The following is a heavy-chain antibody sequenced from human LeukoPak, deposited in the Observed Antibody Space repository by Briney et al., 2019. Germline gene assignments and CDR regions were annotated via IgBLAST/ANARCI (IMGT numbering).Heavy chain of an antibody. D-gene: IGHD1-26*01. V-gene: IGHV1-69*04. CDR2: IIPILGIA. CDR3: ARVDSGSYPYGLNY. CDR1: GGTFSSYA. J-gene: IGHJ4*02. Sequence: SVKPSCKASGGTFSSYAISWVRQAAGQGLEWMGRIIPILGIANYAQKFQGRVTITADKSTSTAYMELSSLRSEDTAVYYCARVDSGSYPYGLNYWGQGTLVTVSS.